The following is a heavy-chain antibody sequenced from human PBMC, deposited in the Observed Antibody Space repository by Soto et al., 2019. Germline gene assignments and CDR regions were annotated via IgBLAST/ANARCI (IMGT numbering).Heavy chain of an antibody. CDR2: INQDGSEE. V-gene: IGHV3-7*01. Sequence: EVQLVESGGGLVQPGWSLRLSCVASGFSFSDSWMDWVRQAPGKGLEWVANINQDGSEEHYVDSVKGRFTISRDNAKSSLYLQMSSLTAEDSALYYCSRSLDYWGQGTLVTVSS. CDR3: SRSLDY. CDR1: GFSFSDSW. J-gene: IGHJ4*02.